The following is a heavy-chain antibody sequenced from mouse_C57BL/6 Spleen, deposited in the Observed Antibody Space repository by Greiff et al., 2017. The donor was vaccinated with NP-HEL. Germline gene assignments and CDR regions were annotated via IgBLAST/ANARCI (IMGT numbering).Heavy chain of an antibody. CDR2: IGPGSGST. CDR3: ARERYDYDDWGFWYFAV. CDR1: GYTFTDYY. Sequence: QVQLQQSGAELVKPGASVKISCKASGYTFTDYYINWVKQRPGQGLEWIGKIGPGSGSTYYNEKFKGKATLTADKSSSTAYMQLSIRTSEDSADYVCARERYDYDDWGFWYFAVWGTGTTVTVSS. D-gene: IGHD2-4*01. V-gene: IGHV1-77*01. J-gene: IGHJ1*03.